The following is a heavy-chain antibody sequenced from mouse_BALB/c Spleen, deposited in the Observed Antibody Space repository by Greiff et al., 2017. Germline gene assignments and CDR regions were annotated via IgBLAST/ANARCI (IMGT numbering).Heavy chain of an antibody. J-gene: IGHJ2*01. CDR2: INPYNGAT. CDR1: GYSFTGYY. D-gene: IGHD2-12*01. Sequence: VQLQQSGPELVKPGASVKISCKASGYSFTGYYMHWVKQSHVKSLEWIGRINPYNGATSYNQNFKDKASLTVDKSSSTAYMELHSLTSEDSAVYYCARVYDSYFDYWGQGTTLTVSS. V-gene: IGHV1-31*01. CDR3: ARVYDSYFDY.